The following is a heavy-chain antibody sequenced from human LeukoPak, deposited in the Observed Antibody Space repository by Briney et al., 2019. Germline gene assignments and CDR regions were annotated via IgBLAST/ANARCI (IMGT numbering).Heavy chain of an antibody. J-gene: IGHJ4*02. CDR3: ARPLWFGELLTPIDY. D-gene: IGHD3-10*01. CDR2: ISYGGSNK. Sequence: GGSLRLSCAASGFTFSSSAMSWVRQAPGKGLEWVAVISYGGSNKYYADSVKGRFTISRDNSKNTLYLQMNSLRAEDTAVYYCARPLWFGELLTPIDYWGQGTLVTVSS. CDR1: GFTFSSSA. V-gene: IGHV3-30-3*01.